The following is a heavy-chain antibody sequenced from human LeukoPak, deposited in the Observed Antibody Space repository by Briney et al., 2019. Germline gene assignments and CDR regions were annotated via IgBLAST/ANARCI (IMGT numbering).Heavy chain of an antibody. CDR3: AKDVPMVRGVITYYGMDV. J-gene: IGHJ6*02. V-gene: IGHV3-23*01. CDR2: ISGSGGST. D-gene: IGHD3-10*01. CDR1: GFTFSSYA. Sequence: PGGSLRLSCAASGFTFSSYAMSWVRQAPGKGLEWVSAISGSGGSTYYADSVKGRFTISRNNSKNTLYLQMNSLRAEDTAVYYCAKDVPMVRGVITYYGMDVWGQGTTVTVSS.